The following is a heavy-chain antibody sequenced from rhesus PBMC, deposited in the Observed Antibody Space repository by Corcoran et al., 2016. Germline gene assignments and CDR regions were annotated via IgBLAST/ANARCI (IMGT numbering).Heavy chain of an antibody. Sequence: QVQLQESGPGLVKPSETLSLTCAVSGGSFSSYWWGWISPPPGKGRWWIGSFYGSSGTTENNPALKSRASFARDTSKNQFYLKLSSVTAADTAVYYCARVPYTVIMVFDYWGQGVLVTVSA. V-gene: IGHV4-160*01. CDR3: ARVPYTVIMVFDY. J-gene: IGHJ4*01. CDR2: FYGSSGTT. D-gene: IGHD4-23*01. CDR1: GGSFSSYW.